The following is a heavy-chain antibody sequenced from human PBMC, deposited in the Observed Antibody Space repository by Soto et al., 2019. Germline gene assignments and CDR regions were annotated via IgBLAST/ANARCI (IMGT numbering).Heavy chain of an antibody. CDR1: GFPISSYW. D-gene: IGHD3-9*01. V-gene: IGHV3-74*01. CDR3: AREYYGLLTGYDTDY. J-gene: IGHJ4*02. Sequence: EVQLVESGGDLVQRGWSLRLPCAASGFPISSYWMPWDRHTPGKGLDWVARIRGDGVTTYYADSVTGRFTVSRDNAKNTLSLQISCLRAEDTAVYYCAREYYGLLTGYDTDYWGQGTLVSVSS. CDR2: IRGDGVTT.